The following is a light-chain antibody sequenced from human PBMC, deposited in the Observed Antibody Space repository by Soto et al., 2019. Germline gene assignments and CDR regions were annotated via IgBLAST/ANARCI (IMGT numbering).Light chain of an antibody. CDR1: HDIRNY. V-gene: IGKV1-33*01. CDR3: QQYDTLIFT. J-gene: IGKJ3*01. Sequence: DIQVTQSPSSLSASVGDRVTITCQASHDIRNYLNWYQQKPGKVPQPLIYDASNLQPGVPGRFSGSGSGTEFTLTISSLQPEDVATYYCQQYDTLIFTFGPGTKVDVK. CDR2: DAS.